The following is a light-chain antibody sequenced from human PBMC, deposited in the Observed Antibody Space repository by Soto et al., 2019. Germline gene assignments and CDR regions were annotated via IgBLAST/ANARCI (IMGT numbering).Light chain of an antibody. Sequence: AIQLTQSPSSLSASVVDRVTLTCRASQGINTFLAWYQQKPGKAPELLIYDASSLESGVPSRFSGSGSGTEFTLTISNQQPDDYATYYYQHHETFGHGTKVDIK. J-gene: IGKJ3*01. CDR2: DAS. V-gene: IGKV1-13*02. CDR1: QGINTF. CDR3: QHHET.